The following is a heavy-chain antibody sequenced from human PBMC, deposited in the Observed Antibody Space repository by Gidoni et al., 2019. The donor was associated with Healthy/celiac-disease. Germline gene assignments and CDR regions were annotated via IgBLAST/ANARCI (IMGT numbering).Heavy chain of an antibody. J-gene: IGHJ4*02. D-gene: IGHD5-18*01. V-gene: IGHV4-39*01. CDR1: GGSISSSSYY. CDR3: ARAVDTAMAYFDY. Sequence: QLQLQESGPGLVKPSETLSLTCTVSGGSISSSSYYWGRTRQPPGTGLEWIGRFSYSGSTSYHPSLKSRVTISVDTSKNQFSLKLSSVTAADTAVYYCARAVDTAMAYFDYWGQGTLVTVSS. CDR2: FSYSGST.